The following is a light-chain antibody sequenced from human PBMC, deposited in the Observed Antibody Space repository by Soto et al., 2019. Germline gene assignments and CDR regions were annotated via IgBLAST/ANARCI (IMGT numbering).Light chain of an antibody. Sequence: SYELTQPPSVTVAPGKTARITCGGNNIGSKSVHWYQQKPGQAPVLVIYYDSDRPSGIPERFSGSNSGNTATLTISRVEAGDEADYYCHVWDSSSDHLFGGGTKVTVL. CDR2: YDS. CDR1: NIGSKS. J-gene: IGLJ2*01. V-gene: IGLV3-21*04. CDR3: HVWDSSSDHL.